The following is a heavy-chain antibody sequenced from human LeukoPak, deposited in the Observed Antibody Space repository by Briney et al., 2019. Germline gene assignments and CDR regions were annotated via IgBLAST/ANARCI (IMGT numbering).Heavy chain of an antibody. CDR2: INHSGST. CDR1: GGSFSGYY. D-gene: IGHD5-18*01. CDR3: ARGQWLRSSFDY. Sequence: SETLSLTCAVYGGSFSGYYWSWIRQPPGKGLEWIGEINHSGSTNYNPSLKSRVTISVDTSKNQFSLKLSSVTAADTAVYYCARGQWLRSSFDYWGQGTLVTVSS. J-gene: IGHJ4*02. V-gene: IGHV4-34*01.